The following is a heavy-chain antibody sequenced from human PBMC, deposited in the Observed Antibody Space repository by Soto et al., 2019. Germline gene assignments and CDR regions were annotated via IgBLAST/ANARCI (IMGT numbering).Heavy chain of an antibody. CDR2: ISAYNCNT. V-gene: IGHV1-18*01. CDR3: PRASQQMTRNKNWFDP. CDR1: GYTFTSYG. Sequence: QVQLVQSGAEVKKPGASVKVSCKASGYTFTSYGISWVRQAPGQGLERMGWISAYNCNTNYAQKLQGRVTMTTDKSTSTADIERRSLSSEATAVYSCPRASQQMTRNKNWFDPWGQGTLVTVSS. J-gene: IGHJ5*02. D-gene: IGHD6-13*01.